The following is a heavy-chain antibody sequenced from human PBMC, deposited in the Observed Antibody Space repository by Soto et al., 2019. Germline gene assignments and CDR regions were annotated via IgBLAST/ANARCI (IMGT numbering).Heavy chain of an antibody. CDR3: TIVRVAASALDH. J-gene: IGHJ4*02. CDR2: MSYDGSDT. CDR1: GFIFSSNG. V-gene: IGHV3-30*02. Sequence: PGGSLRLSCVGSGFIFSSNGMHWVRQTPGKGLEWVAFMSYDGSDTFYADSVKGRFTISRDNSKNTLFLHMSNLRAEDTAMYYCTIVRVAASALDHWGQGTLVTVSS. D-gene: IGHD3-10*02.